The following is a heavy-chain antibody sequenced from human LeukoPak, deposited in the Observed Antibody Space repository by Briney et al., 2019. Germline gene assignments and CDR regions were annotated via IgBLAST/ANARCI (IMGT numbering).Heavy chain of an antibody. CDR3: ARENYSSFDY. V-gene: IGHV3-7*01. J-gene: IGHJ4*02. CDR1: GFYFNPYW. D-gene: IGHD2-21*01. CDR2: ISHDGYST. Sequence: GESLRLSCVASGFYFNPYWMAWVRQAPGKGLEWVATISHDGYSTFYVDSVRGRFSISRDNAQNSLFLQMSSLRVDDTAVYYCARENYSSFDYWGQGALSPSRQ.